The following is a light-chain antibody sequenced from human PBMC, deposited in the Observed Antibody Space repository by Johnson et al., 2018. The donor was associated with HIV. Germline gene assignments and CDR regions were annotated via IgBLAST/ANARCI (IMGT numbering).Light chain of an antibody. CDR1: RSNIGNNY. CDR3: GAWDSSLSAYV. Sequence: QSVLTQPPSVSAAPGQKVTISCSGSRSNIGNNYVSWYQQLPGTAPKLLISNNSKRPSGIPDRFSGSKSGTSATLAITGLQTGDEADYYCGAWDSSLSAYVFGTVTHVTV. CDR2: NNS. J-gene: IGLJ1*01. V-gene: IGLV1-51*01.